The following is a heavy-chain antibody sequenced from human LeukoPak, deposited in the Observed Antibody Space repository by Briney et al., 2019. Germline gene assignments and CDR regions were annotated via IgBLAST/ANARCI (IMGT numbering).Heavy chain of an antibody. D-gene: IGHD1-1*01. V-gene: IGHV3-30-3*01. CDR1: GFTITNYA. CDR2: ISYHGSSQ. CDR3: ARAGPNDHRFDY. J-gene: IGHJ4*02. Sequence: GRSLRLSCAASGFTITNYAIHWVRQAPGKGLEWVAVISYHGSSQYYADSVKGRFTISRDTLKSTVFLQMFSLRPEDTAIYYCARAGPNDHRFDYWGQGTLVTVSS.